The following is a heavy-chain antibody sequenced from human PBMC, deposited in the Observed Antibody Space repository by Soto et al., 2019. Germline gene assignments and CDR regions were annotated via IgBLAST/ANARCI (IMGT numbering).Heavy chain of an antibody. J-gene: IGHJ6*02. D-gene: IGHD4-4*01. Sequence: EVQLLESGGGLVQPGGSLRLSCAASGFTFSSYAMSWVRQAPGKGLEWVSAISGSGGSTYYADSVKGRFTISSDNSKNTLYLQMNSLRAEDTAVYYCAKDQRGEGDYTNYYYYYGMDVWGQGTTVTVSS. CDR1: GFTFSSYA. CDR2: ISGSGGST. V-gene: IGHV3-23*01. CDR3: AKDQRGEGDYTNYYYYYGMDV.